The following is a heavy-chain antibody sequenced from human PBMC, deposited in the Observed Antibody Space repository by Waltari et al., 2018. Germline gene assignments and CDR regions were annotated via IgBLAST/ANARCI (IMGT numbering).Heavy chain of an antibody. J-gene: IGHJ4*02. CDR2: IYYSGST. CDR1: GGSISSSSYY. Sequence: QLQLQESGPGLVKPSETLSLTCTVSGGSISSSSYYWGWSRRPPGKGLVWIGSIYYSGSTYYNPSLKSLVTISVDTSKNQFSLKLSSVTAADTAVYYCARDQGGVVIPYYFDYWGQGTLVTVSS. D-gene: IGHD3-3*01. CDR3: ARDQGGVVIPYYFDY. V-gene: IGHV4-39*07.